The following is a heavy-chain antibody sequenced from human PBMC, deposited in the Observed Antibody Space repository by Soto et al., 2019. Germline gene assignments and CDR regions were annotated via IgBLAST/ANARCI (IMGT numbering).Heavy chain of an antibody. Sequence: SETLSLTCAVYGGSFSGYYWSWIRQPPGKGLEWIGEINHSGSTNYNPSLKSRVTISVDTSKNQFSLKLSSVTAADTAVYYCARGQDIVVVVAHNFDYWGQGTLVTVSS. CDR2: INHSGST. CDR3: ARGQDIVVVVAHNFDY. CDR1: GGSFSGYY. J-gene: IGHJ4*02. D-gene: IGHD2-15*01. V-gene: IGHV4-34*01.